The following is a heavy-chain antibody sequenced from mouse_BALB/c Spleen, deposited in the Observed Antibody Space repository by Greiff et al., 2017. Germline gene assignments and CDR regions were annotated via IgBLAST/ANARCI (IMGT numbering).Heavy chain of an antibody. CDR1: GFNIKDTY. D-gene: IGHD2-10*01. J-gene: IGHJ3*01. V-gene: IGHV14-3*02. Sequence: EVKLQESGAELVKPGASVKLSCTASGFNIKDTYMHWVKQRPEQGLEWIGRIDPANGNTKYDPKFQGKATITADTSSNTAYLQLSSLTSEDTAVYYCAPTMTDWGQGTLVTVSA. CDR3: APTMTD. CDR2: IDPANGNT.